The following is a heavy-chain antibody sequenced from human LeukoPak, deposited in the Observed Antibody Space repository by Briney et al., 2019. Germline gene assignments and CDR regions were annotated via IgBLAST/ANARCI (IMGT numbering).Heavy chain of an antibody. CDR2: FDPEDGET. CDR1: GYTLTELS. J-gene: IGHJ6*02. D-gene: IGHD3-10*01. CDR3: ATGSGITMVSNYYYYGMDV. Sequence: ASVKVSCKVSGYTLTELSTHWVRQAPGKGLEWMGGFDPEDGETIYAQKFQGRVTMTEDTSTDTAYMELSSLRSEDTAVYYCATGSGITMVSNYYYYGMDVWGQGTTVTVSS. V-gene: IGHV1-24*01.